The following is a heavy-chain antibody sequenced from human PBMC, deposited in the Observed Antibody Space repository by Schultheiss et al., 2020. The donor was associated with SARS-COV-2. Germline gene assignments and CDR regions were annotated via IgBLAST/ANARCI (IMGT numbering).Heavy chain of an antibody. Sequence: ESLKISCTVSGGSISSYYWSWIRQPAGKGLEWIGRIYTSGSTNYNPSLKSRVTMSVDTSKNQFSLKLSSVTAADTAVYYCARTDYGDYNFDYWGQGTLVTVSS. V-gene: IGHV4-4*07. CDR2: IYTSGST. CDR3: ARTDYGDYNFDY. J-gene: IGHJ4*02. D-gene: IGHD4-17*01. CDR1: GGSISSYY.